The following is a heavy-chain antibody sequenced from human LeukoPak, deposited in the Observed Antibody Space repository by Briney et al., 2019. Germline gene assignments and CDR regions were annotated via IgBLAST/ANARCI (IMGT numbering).Heavy chain of an antibody. Sequence: PSETLSLTCTVSGGSISSYYWNWIRQPPGKGLEWIGYIYYSGSTNYNPSLKSRVTISVDTSKNQFSLKLSSVTAADTAVYYCARAPPTGNNWFDPWGQGTLVTVSS. V-gene: IGHV4-59*01. D-gene: IGHD2-8*02. CDR1: GGSISSYY. CDR3: ARAPPTGNNWFDP. J-gene: IGHJ5*02. CDR2: IYYSGST.